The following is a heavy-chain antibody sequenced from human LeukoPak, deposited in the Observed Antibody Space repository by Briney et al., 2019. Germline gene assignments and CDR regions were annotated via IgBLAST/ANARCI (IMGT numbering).Heavy chain of an antibody. CDR1: GFTFSSYE. Sequence: GGSLRLSCEASGFTFSSYEMNWVRQAPGKGLDWVSYISSGGDTTYYADSVKGRFTISRDNAKNSLYLQMNSLRAEDTAVYYCARQTGYWGQGTLVTVSS. V-gene: IGHV3-48*03. J-gene: IGHJ4*02. CDR2: ISSGGDTT. CDR3: ARQTGY. D-gene: IGHD1-14*01.